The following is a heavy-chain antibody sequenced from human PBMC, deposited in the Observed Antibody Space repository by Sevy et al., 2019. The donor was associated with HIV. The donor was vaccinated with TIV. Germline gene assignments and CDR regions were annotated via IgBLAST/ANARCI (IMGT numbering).Heavy chain of an antibody. V-gene: IGHV3-7*01. J-gene: IGHJ6*02. CDR2: IKRDGSEK. D-gene: IGHD2-2*01. Sequence: GGSLRLSCAASGFTFSNYWMSWVRQAPGKGLEWVANIKRDGSEKYYMASVKGRFTISRDNAKNSLYLQINGLRAEDTAMYYWAGDCSSTSCLWGLDVWGQGTMVTVSS. CDR3: AGDCSSTSCLWGLDV. CDR1: GFTFSNYW.